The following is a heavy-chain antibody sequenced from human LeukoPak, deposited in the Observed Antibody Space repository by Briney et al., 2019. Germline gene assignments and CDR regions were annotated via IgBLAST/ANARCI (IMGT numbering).Heavy chain of an antibody. J-gene: IGHJ5*02. Sequence: PSETLSLTCAVYGESFSGFYWSWIRQPPGKGLEWIGEINHSGGTNFNPSLKSRVTISVDTSKNHFSLKLSSVTAADTAVYYCARDPGGIAARLLKFDPWGQGTLVTVSS. D-gene: IGHD6-6*01. CDR1: GESFSGFY. CDR2: INHSGGT. V-gene: IGHV4-34*01. CDR3: ARDPGGIAARLLKFDP.